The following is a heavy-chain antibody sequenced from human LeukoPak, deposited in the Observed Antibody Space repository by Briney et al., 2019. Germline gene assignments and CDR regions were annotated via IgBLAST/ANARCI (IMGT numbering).Heavy chain of an antibody. J-gene: IGHJ4*02. CDR1: GFTFSSYS. CDR3: ARGRGYSGSYYDY. CDR2: ISSSSSYI. D-gene: IGHD1-26*01. V-gene: IGHV3-21*01. Sequence: PGGALRLSCAASGFTFSSYSMNWVRQAPGKGLEWVSSISSSSSYIYYADSVKGRFTISRDNAKNSLYLQMNSLRAEDTAVYYRARGRGYSGSYYDYWGQGTLVTVSS.